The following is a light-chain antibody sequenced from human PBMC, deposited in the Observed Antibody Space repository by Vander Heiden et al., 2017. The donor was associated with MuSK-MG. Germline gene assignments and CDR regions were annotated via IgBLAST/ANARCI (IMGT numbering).Light chain of an antibody. V-gene: IGKV1-5*03. CDR1: QSVVNW. Sequence: DFQMTQSPSILYASVGERVTITCRASQSVVNWLAWYQQKPGKAPKLLIYKASTLESGVPSRFSGSGSGTEFTLTINSLQPDDFATYYCQQDNSYGTFGQGTKVEVK. CDR3: QQDNSYGT. J-gene: IGKJ1*01. CDR2: KAS.